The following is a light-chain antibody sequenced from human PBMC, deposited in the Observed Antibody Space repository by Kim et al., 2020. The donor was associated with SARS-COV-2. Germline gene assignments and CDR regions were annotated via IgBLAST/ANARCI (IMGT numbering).Light chain of an antibody. V-gene: IGKV1-5*03. CDR3: QQYDEYPWT. CDR2: GTS. J-gene: IGKJ1*01. CDR1: QSISHW. Sequence: ASVGDRVTISCRASQSISHWLAWYKQTSGKAPKVIIYGTSDLESGVPSRFSGSGSGPQFTLTITSLQPDDFAIYYCQQYDEYPWTFGQGTKVDIK.